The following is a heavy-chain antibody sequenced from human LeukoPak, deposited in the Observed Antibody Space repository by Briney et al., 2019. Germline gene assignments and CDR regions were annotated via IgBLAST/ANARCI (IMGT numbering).Heavy chain of an antibody. J-gene: IGHJ6*02. V-gene: IGHV3-33*01. CDR3: ARDASDCSSTSCYPSYYGMDV. CDR2: IWYDGSNK. Sequence: GGSLRLSCAASGFTFSSYGMHWVRQAPGKGLEWVAVIWYDGSNKYCADSVKGRFTISRDNSKNTLYLQMNSLRAEDTAVYYCARDASDCSSTSCYPSYYGMDVWGQGTTVTVSS. D-gene: IGHD2-2*01. CDR1: GFTFSSYG.